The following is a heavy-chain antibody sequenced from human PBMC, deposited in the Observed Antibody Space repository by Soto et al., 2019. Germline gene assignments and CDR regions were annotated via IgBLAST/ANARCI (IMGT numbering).Heavy chain of an antibody. CDR2: IIPIFGTA. Sequence: WASVKVSCKASGGTFSSYAISWVRQAPGQGLEWMGGIIPIFGTANYAQKFQGRVTITADKSTSTAYMELSSLRSEDTAVYYCAAVAAPPDAFDIWGQGTMVTVSS. D-gene: IGHD6-19*01. CDR1: GGTFSSYA. V-gene: IGHV1-69*06. J-gene: IGHJ3*02. CDR3: AAVAAPPDAFDI.